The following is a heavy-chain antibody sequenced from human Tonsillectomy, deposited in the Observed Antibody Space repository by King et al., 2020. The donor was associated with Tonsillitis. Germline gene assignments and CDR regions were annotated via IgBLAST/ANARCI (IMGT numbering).Heavy chain of an antibody. CDR1: GFTFSSYA. V-gene: IGHV3-23*04. CDR3: AKSTAQYTTGHYLFDY. CDR2: INDSGDNT. Sequence: VQLVESGGGLVQPGGSLRLSCAASGFTFSSYAMSWVRQAPGRGLEWVSSINDSGDNTYYADSVKGRFTISRDNSKNTLYLQMNSLRADDTALYFCAKSTAQYTTGHYLFDYWGQGTLVTVSS. D-gene: IGHD3-22*01. J-gene: IGHJ4*02.